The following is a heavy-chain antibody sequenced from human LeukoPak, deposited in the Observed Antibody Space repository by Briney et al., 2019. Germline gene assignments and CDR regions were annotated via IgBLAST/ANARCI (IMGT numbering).Heavy chain of an antibody. Sequence: SETLSPTCTVSGGSIDYYYWTWIRQPPGKGLEWIAYIYYSGSTNYNPSLKSRVTISVDTSKNQFSLQLSSLTAADTAVYYCARYSASYAMDVWGKGTTVTVSS. CDR3: ARYSASYAMDV. V-gene: IGHV4-59*01. D-gene: IGHD6-13*01. J-gene: IGHJ6*03. CDR1: GGSIDYYY. CDR2: IYYSGST.